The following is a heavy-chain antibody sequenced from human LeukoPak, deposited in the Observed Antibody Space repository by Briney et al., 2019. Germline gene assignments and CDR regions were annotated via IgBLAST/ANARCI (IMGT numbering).Heavy chain of an antibody. CDR2: INPDGST. J-gene: IGHJ3*02. V-gene: IGHV4-34*01. Sequence: SESLYLSCAGSGGSFSSYYWGWIRQPPGKGLEWMGEINPDGSTNYNPSLKSRVTISVDTSKNQFSLKLSSVTAADTAVYYCARTYGSGSYFFDIWGQGTMVSVSS. D-gene: IGHD3-10*01. CDR1: GGSFSSYY. CDR3: ARTYGSGSYFFDI.